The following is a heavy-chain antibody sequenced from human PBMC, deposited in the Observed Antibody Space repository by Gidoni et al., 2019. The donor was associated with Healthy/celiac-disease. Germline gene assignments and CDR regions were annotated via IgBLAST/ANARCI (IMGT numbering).Heavy chain of an antibody. CDR2: ISSSSSYI. V-gene: IGHV3-21*01. CDR1: VFTFSSHS. CDR3: ARDQGGYDFYYYGMDV. D-gene: IGHD5-12*01. J-gene: IGHJ6*02. Sequence: EVQLVESGGVLVKPGGSLRLSCAASVFTFSSHSMTWVRPAPGKGLAWVSSISSSSSYIYYADSVKGRFTISRDNAKNSLYLQMNSLRAEDTAVYYWARDQGGYDFYYYGMDVWGQGTTVTVSS.